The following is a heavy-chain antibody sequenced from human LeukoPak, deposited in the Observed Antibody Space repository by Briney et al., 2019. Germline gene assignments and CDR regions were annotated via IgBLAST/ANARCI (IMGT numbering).Heavy chain of an antibody. Sequence: VASVKVSCEASGYTFTNYAMHWVRQAPGQRLEWMGWINAGNGNTKYSQKFQGRVTITRDTSASTAYMELSSLRSEDTAVYYCARDRFGEGVDSWGQGTLVTVSS. J-gene: IGHJ4*02. CDR3: ARDRFGEGVDS. D-gene: IGHD3-10*01. V-gene: IGHV1-3*01. CDR1: GYTFTNYA. CDR2: INAGNGNT.